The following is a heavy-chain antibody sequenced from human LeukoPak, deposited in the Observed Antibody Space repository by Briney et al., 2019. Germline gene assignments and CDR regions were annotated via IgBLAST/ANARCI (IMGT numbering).Heavy chain of an antibody. V-gene: IGHV3-53*01. J-gene: IGHJ4*02. CDR3: ARIYGSGSSFLDY. CDR1: GFTVSSNY. D-gene: IGHD2-2*01. CDR2: IYSGGST. Sequence: PGGSLRLSCAASGFTVSSNYMSWVRQAPGKGLEWVSVIYSGGSTYYADSVKGRFTISRNNSKNTLYLQMNSLRAEDTAVYYCARIYGSGSSFLDYWGQGTLVTVSS.